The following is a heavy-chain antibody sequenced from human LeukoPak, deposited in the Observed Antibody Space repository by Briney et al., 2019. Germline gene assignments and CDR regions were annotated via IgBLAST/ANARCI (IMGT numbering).Heavy chain of an antibody. J-gene: IGHJ4*02. D-gene: IGHD4-17*01. CDR3: ARSRTYGDYGRGLDY. V-gene: IGHV3-74*01. CDR1: GFTFSDYW. CDR2: INTDTRGT. Sequence: PGGSLRLSCAASGFTFSDYWMHWVRQAPGKGLVWVSIINTDTRGTYYADSVKGRFTISRDNAKNTLYLQMNSLRAEDTAVYYCARSRTYGDYGRGLDYWGQGTLVTVSS.